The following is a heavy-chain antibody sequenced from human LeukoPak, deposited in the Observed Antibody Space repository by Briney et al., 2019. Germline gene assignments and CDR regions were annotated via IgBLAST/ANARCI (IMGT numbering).Heavy chain of an antibody. D-gene: IGHD2-15*01. J-gene: IGHJ4*02. V-gene: IGHV1-8*01. Sequence: ASVKVSCKASGYTFTSYDINWVRQATGQGLEWMGWMNPNSGNTGYAHKFQGRVTMTRNTAISTAYMELTSLRSDDTAVYYCARVAGPIDCWGQGTLVTVSS. CDR1: GYTFTSYD. CDR2: MNPNSGNT. CDR3: ARVAGPIDC.